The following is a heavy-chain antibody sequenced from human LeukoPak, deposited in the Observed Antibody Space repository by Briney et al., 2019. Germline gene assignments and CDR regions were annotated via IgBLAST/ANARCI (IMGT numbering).Heavy chain of an antibody. CDR3: ARHEFDSGSLPYFDY. Sequence: SETLSLTCTVSGGSIRGYYWSWIRQPPGKGLEWIGYIYYSGSTNYNPSLKSRVTISVDTSKNQFSLKLNAVTAADTAVYYCARHEFDSGSLPYFDYWGQGILVTVSS. CDR1: GGSIRGYY. D-gene: IGHD3-10*01. V-gene: IGHV4-59*08. J-gene: IGHJ4*02. CDR2: IYYSGST.